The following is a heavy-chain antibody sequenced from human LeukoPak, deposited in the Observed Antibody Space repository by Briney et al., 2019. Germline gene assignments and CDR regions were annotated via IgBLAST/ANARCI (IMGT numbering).Heavy chain of an antibody. CDR1: GGSISSYY. CDR3: ASTQTAPGYCSGGSCYWALGY. V-gene: IGHV4-4*07. D-gene: IGHD2-15*01. J-gene: IGHJ4*02. Sequence: SETLSLTCTVSGGSISSYYWSWIRQPAGKGLEWIGRIYTSGSTNYNPSLKSRVTMSVDTSKNQFSLKLSSVTAADTAVYYCASTQTAPGYCSGGSCYWALGYWGQGTLVTVSS. CDR2: IYTSGST.